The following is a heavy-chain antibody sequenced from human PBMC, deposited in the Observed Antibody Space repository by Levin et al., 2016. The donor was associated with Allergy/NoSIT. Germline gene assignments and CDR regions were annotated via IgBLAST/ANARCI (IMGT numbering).Heavy chain of an antibody. D-gene: IGHD6-25*01. Sequence: VRQAPGKGLEWVGRIKSKTDGGTTDYAAPVKGRFTISRDDSKNTLYLQMNSLKTEDTAVYYCTTDPSEATFYYYYGMDVWGQGTTVTVSS. CDR3: TTDPSEATFYYYYGMDV. J-gene: IGHJ6*02. V-gene: IGHV3-15*01. CDR2: IKSKTDGGTT.